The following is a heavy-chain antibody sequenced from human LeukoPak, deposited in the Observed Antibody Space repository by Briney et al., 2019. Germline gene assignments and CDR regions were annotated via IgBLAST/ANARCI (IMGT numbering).Heavy chain of an antibody. CDR3: ARDGGSGWYESYYYYYMDV. D-gene: IGHD6-19*01. V-gene: IGHV1-69*13. Sequence: ASVKVSCKASGYTFISYYMHWVRQAPGQGLEWMGGIIPIFGTANYAQKFQGRVTITADESTSTAYMELSSLRSEDTAVYYCARDGGSGWYESYYYYYMDVWGKGTTVTISS. CDR2: IIPIFGTA. J-gene: IGHJ6*03. CDR1: GYTFISYY.